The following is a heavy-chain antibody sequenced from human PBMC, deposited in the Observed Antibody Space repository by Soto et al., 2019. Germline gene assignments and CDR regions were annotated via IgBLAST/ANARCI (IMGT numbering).Heavy chain of an antibody. D-gene: IGHD2-21*02. CDR3: AEGREGYCPGCAQDY. CDR1: AFTFSSYA. V-gene: IGHV3-23*01. Sequence: EVQLLESGGGLAQPGGSLRLSCAASAFTFSSYAMSWVRQAPGKGLEWVSAVSGSGDSTYYADSVKGRFTISRDNSKNALYLRMDSRRAEDAAVYDGAEGREGYCPGCAQDYWGQGSLVTVS. CDR2: VSGSGDST. J-gene: IGHJ4*02.